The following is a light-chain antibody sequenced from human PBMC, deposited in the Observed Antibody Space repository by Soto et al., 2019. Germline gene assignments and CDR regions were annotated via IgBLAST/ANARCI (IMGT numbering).Light chain of an antibody. Sequence: EIVLTQSPGTLSLSPGERATLSCRASQSISSNYLAWYQQTPGQAPRLLIYDASSRAAGIPDRFSGSGYGTDFTLTISRLEPEDVGVYYCQQYGGSPRTFGQGTKVEIK. CDR3: QQYGGSPRT. CDR1: QSISSNY. CDR2: DAS. V-gene: IGKV3-20*01. J-gene: IGKJ1*01.